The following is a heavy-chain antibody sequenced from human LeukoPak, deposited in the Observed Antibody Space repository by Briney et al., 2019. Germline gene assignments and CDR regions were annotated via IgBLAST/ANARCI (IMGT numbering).Heavy chain of an antibody. CDR2: ISSKAYGGTT. CDR1: GFTFGDYA. V-gene: IGHV3-49*03. D-gene: IGHD6-13*01. Sequence: GGSLRLSCTASGFTFGDYAMSWFRQAPGKGLEWVGFISSKAYGGTTEYAASVKGRFTISRDDSKSIAYLQMNSLKSEDTAVYYCTRSRIAAASNWFDPWGQGTLVTVSS. CDR3: TRSRIAAASNWFDP. J-gene: IGHJ5*02.